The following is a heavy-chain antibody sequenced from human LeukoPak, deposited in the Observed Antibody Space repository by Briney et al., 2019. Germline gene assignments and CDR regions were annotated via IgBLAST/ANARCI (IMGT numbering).Heavy chain of an antibody. CDR1: GFTFSEYY. CDR2: ISSSGRLM. CDR3: ARDTNNGLDV. V-gene: IGHV3-11*01. D-gene: IGHD1-14*01. Sequence: GGSLRLSCAASGFTFSEYYITWIRQAPGKGLEWVSHISSSGRLMQYADSVRGRFTITRDNAQNFMSLQMNNLKPEDTAVYYCARDTNNGLDVWGRGTTVTVS. J-gene: IGHJ6*02.